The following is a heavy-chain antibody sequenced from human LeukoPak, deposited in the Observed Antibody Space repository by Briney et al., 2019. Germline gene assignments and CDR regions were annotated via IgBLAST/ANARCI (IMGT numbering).Heavy chain of an antibody. D-gene: IGHD3-10*01. Sequence: ASVKVSCKASGYTFTSYAINWVRQAPGQGLEWMGWINTNTGNPTYAQGFTGRFVFSLDTSVSTAYLQISSLKAEDTAVYYCARVKGKYYYGSGSYAGFDPWGQGTLVTVSS. CDR2: INTNTGNP. CDR3: ARVKGKYYYGSGSYAGFDP. J-gene: IGHJ5*02. CDR1: GYTFTSYA. V-gene: IGHV7-4-1*02.